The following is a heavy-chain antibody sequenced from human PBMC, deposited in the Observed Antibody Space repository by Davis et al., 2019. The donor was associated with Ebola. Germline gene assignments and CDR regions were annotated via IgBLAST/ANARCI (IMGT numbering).Heavy chain of an antibody. D-gene: IGHD2-2*01. V-gene: IGHV4-34*10. CDR2: INHSGST. CDR1: GGSLSGHY. CDR3: ARYCGSSICFDRAMDV. Sequence: SETLSLTCDVSGGSLSGHYWSWIRQPPGKGLEWIGEINHSGSTNYNPSLRSRVTISVDTSKNQFSLKLTSVTAADTAVYYCARYCGSSICFDRAMDVWGQGTTVTVSS. J-gene: IGHJ6*02.